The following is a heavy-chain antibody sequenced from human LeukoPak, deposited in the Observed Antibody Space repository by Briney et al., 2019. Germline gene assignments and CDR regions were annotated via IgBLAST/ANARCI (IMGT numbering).Heavy chain of an antibody. CDR2: INHSGST. V-gene: IGHV4-34*01. Sequence: PSETLSLTCAVYGGSFSGYYWSWIRQPPGKGLEWIGEINHSGSTNYNPSLKSRVTISVDTSKNQFSLQLNSVTPEDTAVYYCARDFPGIVPSELRVDPYGMDVWGQGTTVTVSS. CDR1: GGSFSGYY. CDR3: ARDFPGIVPSELRVDPYGMDV. J-gene: IGHJ6*02. D-gene: IGHD1-26*01.